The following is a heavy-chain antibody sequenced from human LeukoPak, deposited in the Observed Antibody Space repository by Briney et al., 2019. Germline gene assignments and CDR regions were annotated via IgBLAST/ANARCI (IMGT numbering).Heavy chain of an antibody. CDR2: INAGNGNT. J-gene: IGHJ4*02. CDR1: GYTFTSYA. V-gene: IGHV1-3*03. CDR3: ARGPVRYYDFWSGYYYYFDY. Sequence: VASVKVSCKASGYTFTSYAMHWVRQAPGQRLEWMGWINAGNGNTKYSQEFQGRVTITRDTSASTAYMELSSLRSEDMAVYYCARGPVRYYDFWSGYYYYFDYWGQGTLVTVSS. D-gene: IGHD3-3*01.